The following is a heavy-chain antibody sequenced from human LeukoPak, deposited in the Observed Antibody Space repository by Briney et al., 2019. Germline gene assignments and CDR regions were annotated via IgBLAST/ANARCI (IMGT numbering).Heavy chain of an antibody. V-gene: IGHV3-30*03. CDR1: GFTFSSYG. D-gene: IGHD4-11*01. CDR3: ATAQKYSYDAFDI. CDR2: ISYDGSNK. Sequence: PGGSLRLSCAASGFTFSSYGMHWVRQAPGKGLEWVAVISYDGSNKYYADSVKGRFTISRDNAKNSLYLQMNSLSAEDTAVYYCATAQKYSYDAFDIWGQGTMVTVSS. J-gene: IGHJ3*02.